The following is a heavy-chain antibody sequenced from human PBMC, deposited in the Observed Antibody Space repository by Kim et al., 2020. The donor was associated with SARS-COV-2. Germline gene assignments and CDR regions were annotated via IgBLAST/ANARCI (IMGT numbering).Heavy chain of an antibody. Sequence: ISDSGVRTHYADSVKRLFTISRDNSKSTLFLQMNSLRAEDTAVYYCEASDYWGQGSLVTVSS. CDR3: EASDY. V-gene: IGHV3-23*01. J-gene: IGHJ4*02. CDR2: ISDSGVRT.